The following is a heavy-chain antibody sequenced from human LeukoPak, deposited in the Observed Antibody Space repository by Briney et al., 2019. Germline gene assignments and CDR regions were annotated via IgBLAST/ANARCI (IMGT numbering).Heavy chain of an antibody. CDR2: MNPNSGNT. V-gene: IGHV1-8*02. J-gene: IGHJ4*02. D-gene: IGHD5-18*01. Sequence: ASVKVSCKASGYTFTSYGISWVRQAPGQGLEWMVWMNPNSGNTGYAQKFQGRVTMTRNTSISTAYMELSSLRSEDTAVYYCAILDTAMVGYWGQGTLVTVSS. CDR3: AILDTAMVGY. CDR1: GYTFTSYG.